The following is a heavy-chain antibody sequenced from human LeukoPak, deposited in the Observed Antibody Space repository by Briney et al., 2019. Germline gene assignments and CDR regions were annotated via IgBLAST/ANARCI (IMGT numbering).Heavy chain of an antibody. CDR3: AGDLYGGTSATFDY. J-gene: IGHJ4*02. V-gene: IGHV1-2*02. D-gene: IGHD4-23*01. CDR2: INPNSGGT. CDR1: GYTFTGYY. Sequence: ASVKVSCKASGYTFTGYYMHWVRQAPGQGLEWMGWINPNSGGTYYEQKFQGRVTMTSDTSISTAYMELSRLRSDNTAVYYCAGDLYGGTSATFDYWGQGTLVTVSS.